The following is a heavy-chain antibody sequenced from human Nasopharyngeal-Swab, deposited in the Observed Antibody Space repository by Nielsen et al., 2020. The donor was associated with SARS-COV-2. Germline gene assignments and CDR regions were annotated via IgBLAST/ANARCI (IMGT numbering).Heavy chain of an antibody. CDR2: ISGSGGTT. V-gene: IGHV3-23*01. CDR1: GFSFGSYA. CDR3: VKHLLWFGDLSGDC. D-gene: IGHD3-10*01. Sequence: GESLKISCAASGFSFGSYAMSWVRQAPGKGLEWVSAISGSGGTTYYADSVKGRFTVSRDNYRNVLYLQMDSLRAEDTAIYYCVKHLLWFGDLSGDCWGQGALVTVSS. J-gene: IGHJ4*02.